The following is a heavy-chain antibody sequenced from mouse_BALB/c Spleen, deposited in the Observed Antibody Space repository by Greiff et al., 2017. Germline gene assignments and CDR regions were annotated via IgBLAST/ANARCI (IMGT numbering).Heavy chain of an antibody. CDR3: ARDRAITTTGYYYAMDY. Sequence: VQLKESGGGLVKPGGSLKLSCAASGFTFSSYAMSWVRQSPEKRLEWVAEISSGGSYTYYPDTVTGRFTISRDNAKNTLYLEMSSLRSEDTAMYYCARDRAITTTGYYYAMDYWGQGTSVTVSS. CDR1: GFTFSSYA. D-gene: IGHD2-4*01. J-gene: IGHJ4*01. V-gene: IGHV5-9-4*01. CDR2: ISSGGSYT.